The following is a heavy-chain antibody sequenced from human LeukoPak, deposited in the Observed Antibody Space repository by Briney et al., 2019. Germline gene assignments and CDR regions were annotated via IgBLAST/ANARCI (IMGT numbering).Heavy chain of an antibody. D-gene: IGHD5-18*01. CDR3: ARVAETQLWLRSAFDH. J-gene: IGHJ4*02. Sequence: GGSLRLSCAASGFTFSSNWMSWVRQAPGKGLEWVANIKQDGSDKYSVDSVKGRFTISRDNAKSSLYLQMNSLRDEDTAVYYCARVAETQLWLRSAFDHWGQGTLVTVSS. CDR2: IKQDGSDK. V-gene: IGHV3-7*02. CDR1: GFTFSSNW.